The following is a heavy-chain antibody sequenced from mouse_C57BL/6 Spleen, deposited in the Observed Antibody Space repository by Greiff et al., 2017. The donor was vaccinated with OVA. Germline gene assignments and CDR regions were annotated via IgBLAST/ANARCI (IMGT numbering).Heavy chain of an antibody. Sequence: QVTLKESGAELVKPGASVKISCKASGYAFSSYWMNWVKQRPGKGLEWIGQIYPGDGDTNYNGKFKGKATLTADKSSSTAYMQLSSLTSEDSAVYFCARGDYYGNLFDYWGQGTTLTVSS. J-gene: IGHJ2*01. CDR3: ARGDYYGNLFDY. CDR1: GYAFSSYW. V-gene: IGHV1-80*01. CDR2: IYPGDGDT. D-gene: IGHD2-1*01.